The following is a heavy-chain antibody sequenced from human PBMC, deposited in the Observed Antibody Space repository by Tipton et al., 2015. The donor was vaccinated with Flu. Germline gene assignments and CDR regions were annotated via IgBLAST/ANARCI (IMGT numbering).Heavy chain of an antibody. V-gene: IGHV2-5*02. J-gene: IGHJ4*02. CDR1: GFSLDTHGVG. Sequence: LVKPTQTLTLTCTFSGFSLDTHGVGVGWIRQPPGEALEWLALIYWDDDKRYSPSLKSRLSITKDTSKNQVVLILTNTSPVDTATYYCAHTRYYYYGVGYVLDFWGQGTLVTVSS. D-gene: IGHD3-10*01. CDR2: IYWDDDK. CDR3: AHTRYYYYGVGYVLDF.